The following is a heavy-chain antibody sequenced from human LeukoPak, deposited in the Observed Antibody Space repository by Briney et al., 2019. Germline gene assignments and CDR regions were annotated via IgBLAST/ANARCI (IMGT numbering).Heavy chain of an antibody. J-gene: IGHJ4*02. Sequence: SVTVSCKASGGTFSSYAISWVRQAPGQGLEWMGGIIPIFGTANYAQKFQGRVTITTDESTSTAYMELSSLRSEDTAVYYCARSRDRITGPVNPYYFDYWGQGTLVTVSS. CDR1: GGTFSSYA. CDR2: IIPIFGTA. CDR3: ARSRDRITGPVNPYYFDY. D-gene: IGHD1-14*01. V-gene: IGHV1-69*05.